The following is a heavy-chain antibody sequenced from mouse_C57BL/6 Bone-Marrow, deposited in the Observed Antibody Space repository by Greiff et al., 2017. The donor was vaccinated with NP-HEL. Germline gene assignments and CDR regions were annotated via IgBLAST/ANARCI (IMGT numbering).Heavy chain of an antibody. CDR3: ARRGATAVRAY. J-gene: IGHJ3*01. V-gene: IGHV1-55*01. CDR1: GYTFTSYW. Sequence: QVQLKQSGAELVKPGASVKMSCKASGYTFTSYWITWVKQRPGQGLEWIGDIYPGSGSTNYNEKFKSKATLTVDTSSSTAYMQLSSLTSEDSAVYYCARRGATAVRAYWGQGTLVTVSA. CDR2: IYPGSGST. D-gene: IGHD1-2*01.